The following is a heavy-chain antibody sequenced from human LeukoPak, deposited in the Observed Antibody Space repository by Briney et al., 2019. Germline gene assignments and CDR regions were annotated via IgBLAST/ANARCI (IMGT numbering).Heavy chain of an antibody. Sequence: GGSLRLSCAAYGFTFSKYWMSWVRQAPGKGLEWVANIKEDGSERYYLDSVKGRFTISRDNAKNSLFLHMDSLRAEDPAVYSCATSWDYWGQGTLVTVSS. CDR3: ATSWDY. V-gene: IGHV3-7*01. CDR2: IKEDGSER. J-gene: IGHJ4*02. CDR1: GFTFSKYW.